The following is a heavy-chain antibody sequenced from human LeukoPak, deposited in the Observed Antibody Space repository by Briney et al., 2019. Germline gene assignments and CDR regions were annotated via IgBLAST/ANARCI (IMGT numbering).Heavy chain of an antibody. CDR3: ARGPTMVRGGLPYYYYYYMDV. D-gene: IGHD3-10*01. CDR1: GFTFSSYA. V-gene: IGHV3-64*01. CDR2: ISSNGGST. Sequence: GGSLRLSCAASGFTFSSYAMHWVRQAPGKGLEYVSAISSNGGSTYYANSVKGRFTISRDNSKNTLYLQMGSLRAEDMAVYYCARGPTMVRGGLPYYYYYYMDVWGKGTTVTISS. J-gene: IGHJ6*03.